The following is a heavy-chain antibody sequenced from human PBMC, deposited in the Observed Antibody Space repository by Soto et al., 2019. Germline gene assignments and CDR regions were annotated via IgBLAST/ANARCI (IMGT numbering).Heavy chain of an antibody. Sequence: PSETLSLTCTVSGGSISSSSYYWGWIRQPPGKGLEWIGSIYYSGSTYYNPSLKSRVTISVDTSKNQFSLKLSSVTAADTAVYYCASTIFGVYGMDVWGQGTTVTVS. CDR3: ASTIFGVYGMDV. CDR1: GGSISSSSYY. D-gene: IGHD3-3*01. J-gene: IGHJ6*02. CDR2: IYYSGST. V-gene: IGHV4-39*01.